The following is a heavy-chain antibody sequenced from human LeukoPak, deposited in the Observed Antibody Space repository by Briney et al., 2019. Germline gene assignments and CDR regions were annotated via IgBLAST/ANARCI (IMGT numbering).Heavy chain of an antibody. CDR2: ISGSSETS. CDR3: AKDSRAGTTWGRPDD. V-gene: IGHV3-23*01. Sequence: GGSLRLSCAASGFTFSSYAMSWVRQAPGRGLEWVSAISGSSETSYYADSVKGRFTISRDNSKNTLYLQMSSLRAEDTAIYYCAKDSRAGTTWGRPDDWGQGTLVTVSS. D-gene: IGHD1-7*01. CDR1: GFTFSSYA. J-gene: IGHJ4*02.